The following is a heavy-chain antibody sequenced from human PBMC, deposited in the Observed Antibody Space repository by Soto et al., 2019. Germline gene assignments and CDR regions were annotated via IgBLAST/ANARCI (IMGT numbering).Heavy chain of an antibody. J-gene: IGHJ4*02. CDR1: DFSFTSHG. D-gene: IGHD2-2*01. CDR3: SIYHLELFRFDY. Sequence: QIQLVQSGPEVKKPGASMKVSCKAYDFSFTSHGISWVRQAPGQGLEWMGWISLYNGNTNYAQQFQGRVTMTTDTSTSTAYMELRSLRSDDTAMYFCSIYHLELFRFDYWGQGTLVTVSS. V-gene: IGHV1-18*04. CDR2: ISLYNGNT.